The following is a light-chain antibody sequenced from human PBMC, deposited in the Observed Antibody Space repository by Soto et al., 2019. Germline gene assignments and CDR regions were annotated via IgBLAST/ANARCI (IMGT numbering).Light chain of an antibody. Sequence: QSVLTQPPSVSAAPGQKVTISCSGSSSNIGSNFVSWYQQLPGTAPKLLIYENNKRPSGIPDRFSGSKSGTSATLDITGLQTGDEADYYCGTWDSSLTASGVFGGGTQLTVL. CDR1: SSNIGSNF. V-gene: IGLV1-51*02. CDR3: GTWDSSLTASGV. J-gene: IGLJ3*02. CDR2: ENN.